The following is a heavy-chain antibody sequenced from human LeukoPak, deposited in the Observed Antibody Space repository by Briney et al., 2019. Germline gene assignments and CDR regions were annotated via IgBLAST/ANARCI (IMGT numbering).Heavy chain of an antibody. D-gene: IGHD2-2*01. V-gene: IGHV3-21*01. CDR3: ARVAHYCSSTSCPFDY. J-gene: IGHJ4*02. CDR2: ISSSSGYI. CDR1: GFTFSSYS. Sequence: GGSLRLSCAASGFTFSSYSMNWVRQAPGKGLEWVSSISSSSGYIYYADSVKGRFTISRDNAKNSLYLQMNSLRAEDTAVYYCARVAHYCSSTSCPFDYWGQGTLVTVSS.